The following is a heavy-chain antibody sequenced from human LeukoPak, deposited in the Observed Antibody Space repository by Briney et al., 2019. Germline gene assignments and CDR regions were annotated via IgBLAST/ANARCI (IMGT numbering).Heavy chain of an antibody. D-gene: IGHD6-13*01. V-gene: IGHV4-39*07. CDR1: GGSISTSSYC. J-gene: IGHJ4*02. Sequence: SETLSLTCTVSGGSISTSSYCWGWIRQPPGKGLEWIGSIFYSGTTYYNPSLKSQVTMSVDTSKNQFSLKLSSVTAADTAVYYCARDDGGVAAALEEPGGFDYWGQGTLVTVSS. CDR2: IFYSGTT. CDR3: ARDDGGVAAALEEPGGFDY.